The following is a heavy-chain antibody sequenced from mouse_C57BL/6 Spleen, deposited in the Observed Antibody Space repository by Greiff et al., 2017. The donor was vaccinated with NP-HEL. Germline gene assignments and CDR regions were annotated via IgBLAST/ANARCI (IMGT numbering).Heavy chain of an antibody. CDR1: GYTFTSYG. CDR3: ARLTAQAAFDY. V-gene: IGHV1-81*01. CDR2: IYPRSGNT. Sequence: VQLQQSGAELARPGASVKLSCKASGYTFTSYGISWVKQRIGQGLEWIGEIYPRSGNTYYNEKFKGKATLTADKSSSTAYMELRSRTSEDAAVYFCARLTAQAAFDYWGQGATLTVSS. J-gene: IGHJ2*01. D-gene: IGHD3-2*02.